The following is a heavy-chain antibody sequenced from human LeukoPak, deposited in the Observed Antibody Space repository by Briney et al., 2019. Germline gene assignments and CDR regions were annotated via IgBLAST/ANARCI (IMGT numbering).Heavy chain of an antibody. CDR3: ARDPSSWQTYYRMDV. V-gene: IGHV3-48*03. J-gene: IGHJ6*02. CDR2: ISSSGSTI. Sequence: AASGFTFSSYEWNWVRQAPGKGLEWVSYISSSGSTIYYADSVKGRFTISRNNAKNSLYLHMTSLRAEDTAVCYCARDPSSWQTYYRMDVWGQGT. CDR1: GFTFSSYE. D-gene: IGHD6-13*01.